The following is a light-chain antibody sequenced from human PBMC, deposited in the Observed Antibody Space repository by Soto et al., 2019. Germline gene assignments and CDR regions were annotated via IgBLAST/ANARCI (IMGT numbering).Light chain of an antibody. CDR1: QSLVHSDGNTY. CDR3: LQVAQFPLT. V-gene: IGKV2-24*01. CDR2: TVS. Sequence: DIVLTQTPLSSPVAVGQPASISCRSTQSLVHSDGNTYLSWLHQRPGQPPRLLIYTVSTRSSGVPDRFSGSGAGTDFTLTISRVEPEDVGIYYCLQVAQFPLTFGGGTRLEIK. J-gene: IGKJ4*01.